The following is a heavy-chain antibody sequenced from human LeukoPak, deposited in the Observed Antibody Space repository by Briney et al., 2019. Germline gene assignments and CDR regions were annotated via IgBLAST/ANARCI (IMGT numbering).Heavy chain of an antibody. Sequence: GGPLRLSCAASGFTFSSYAMSWVRQAPGKGLEWVSAISGSGGSTYYADSVKGRFTISRDNSKNTLYLQMNSLRAEDTAVYYCAKGPGGYPYYFDYWGQGTLVTVSS. D-gene: IGHD3-22*01. CDR3: AKGPGGYPYYFDY. CDR2: ISGSGGST. V-gene: IGHV3-23*01. CDR1: GFTFSSYA. J-gene: IGHJ4*02.